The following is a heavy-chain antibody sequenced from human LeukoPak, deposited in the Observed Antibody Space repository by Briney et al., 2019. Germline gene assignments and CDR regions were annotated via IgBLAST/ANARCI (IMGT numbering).Heavy chain of an antibody. Sequence: GGSLRLSCEASGFTFTTYSMTWVRQAPGKGLEWVSIISSGSSAIFSADALKGRFTISRDYAKDLLYLDMNSLRAEDTAVYYCAKELGISPYSGVYPFDCWGQGTLVTVSS. V-gene: IGHV3-21*01. CDR3: AKELGISPYSGVYPFDC. CDR2: ISSGSSAI. J-gene: IGHJ4*02. CDR1: GFTFTTYS. D-gene: IGHD1-26*01.